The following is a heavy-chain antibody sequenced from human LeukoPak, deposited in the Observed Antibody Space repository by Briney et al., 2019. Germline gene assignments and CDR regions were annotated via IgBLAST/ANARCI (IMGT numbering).Heavy chain of an antibody. CDR1: GFTFSSYW. V-gene: IGHV3-74*01. Sequence: PGGSLRLSCAASGFTFSSYWMHWVRQAPGKGLVWVSRINSDGSSTSYADSVKGRFTISRDNAKNSLYLQMNSLRAEDTAVYYCARGWELLPFDYWGQGTLVTVSS. CDR2: INSDGSST. CDR3: ARGWELLPFDY. J-gene: IGHJ4*02. D-gene: IGHD1-26*01.